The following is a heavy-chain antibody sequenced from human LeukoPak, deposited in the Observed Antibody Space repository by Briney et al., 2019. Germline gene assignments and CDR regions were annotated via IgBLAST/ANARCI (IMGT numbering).Heavy chain of an antibody. CDR1: GGTFSSYA. Sequence: GASVKVSCKASGGTFSSYAISWVRQAPGQGLEWMGRINPNSGGTNYAQKFQGRVTMTRDTSISTAYMELSRLRSDDTAVYYCARPVLKGYDNCGYWGQGTLVTVSS. J-gene: IGHJ4*02. CDR3: ARPVLKGYDNCGY. D-gene: IGHD1-20*01. V-gene: IGHV1-2*06. CDR2: INPNSGGT.